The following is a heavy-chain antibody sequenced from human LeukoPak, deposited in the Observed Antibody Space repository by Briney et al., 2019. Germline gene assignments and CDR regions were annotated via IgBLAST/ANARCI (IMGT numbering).Heavy chain of an antibody. D-gene: IGHD2-2*01. J-gene: IGHJ4*02. CDR1: RFTFSSYS. CDR2: ISSSGSTI. Sequence: PGGSLRLSCAASRFTFSSYSMNWVRQAPGKGLEWVSYISSSGSTIYYADSVKGRFTISRDNAKNSLYLQMNSLRAEDTAVYYCAHGGMYQLDYWGQGTLVTVSS. V-gene: IGHV3-48*04. CDR3: AHGGMYQLDY.